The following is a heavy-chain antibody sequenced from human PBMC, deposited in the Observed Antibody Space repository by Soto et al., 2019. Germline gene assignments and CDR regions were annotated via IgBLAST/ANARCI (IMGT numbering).Heavy chain of an antibody. CDR2: IIPIFGTA. V-gene: IGHV1-69*01. D-gene: IGHD7-27*01. CDR3: ARDRPNWDYYGMDV. Sequence: QVQLVQSGAEVKKPGSSVKVSCKASGGTFSSCAISWVRQAPGQGLEWMGGIIPIFGTANYAQKFQGRVTITADESTSTAYMELSSLRSEDTAVYYCARDRPNWDYYGMDVWGQGTTVTVSS. CDR1: GGTFSSCA. J-gene: IGHJ6*02.